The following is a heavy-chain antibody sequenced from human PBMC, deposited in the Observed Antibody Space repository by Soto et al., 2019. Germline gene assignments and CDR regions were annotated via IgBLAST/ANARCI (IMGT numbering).Heavy chain of an antibody. CDR1: GFTFSSYS. CDR2: ISSSSSYI. J-gene: IGHJ4*02. D-gene: IGHD5-18*01. CDR3: ARDKAQYSYGLFDY. V-gene: IGHV3-21*01. Sequence: SGGSLRLSCAASGFTFSSYSMNWVRQAPGKGLEWVSSISSSSSYIYYADSVKGRFTISRDNAKNSLYLQMNSLRAEDTVVYYCARDKAQYSYGLFDYWGQGTLVTVSS.